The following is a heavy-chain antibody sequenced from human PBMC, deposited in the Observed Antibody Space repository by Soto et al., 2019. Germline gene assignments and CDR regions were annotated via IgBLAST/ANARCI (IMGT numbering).Heavy chain of an antibody. CDR1: GLIFSDYH. Sequence: EVQLVESGGGLVQPGGSLRLSCAASGLIFSDYHMDWVRQAPGKGLEWVGRIRRKANSYTTEYAASVKGRFTISRDDSKSSLYLQMNSLQREDTAVYYCAMLGGWSGGSSGMDVWGQGTTVTVSS. V-gene: IGHV3-72*01. D-gene: IGHD6-19*01. J-gene: IGHJ6*02. CDR3: AMLGGWSGGSSGMDV. CDR2: IRRKANSYTT.